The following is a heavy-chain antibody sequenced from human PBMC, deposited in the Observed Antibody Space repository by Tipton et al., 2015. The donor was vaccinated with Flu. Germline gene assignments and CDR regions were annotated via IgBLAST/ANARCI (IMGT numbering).Heavy chain of an antibody. D-gene: IGHD2-2*01. V-gene: IGHV4-38-2*01. CDR3: ARGSFAWHQGAFDF. CDR2: IHHSGTT. Sequence: TLSLTCAVSGFSISSGYYWGWIRQPPGKGLEWIGGIHHSGTTYYNPSLKSRVTMSVDTSKNQFSLKLSSVTAADTAVYYCARGSFAWHQGAFDFWGQGTMVTVSS. CDR1: GFSISSGYY. J-gene: IGHJ3*01.